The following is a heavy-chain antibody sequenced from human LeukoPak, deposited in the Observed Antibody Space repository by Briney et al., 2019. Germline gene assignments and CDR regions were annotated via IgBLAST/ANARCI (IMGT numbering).Heavy chain of an antibody. CDR3: VRAHPYYDLLTHDDYYYMDV. J-gene: IGHJ6*03. D-gene: IGHD3-9*01. CDR1: GFTFSSYS. Sequence: GGSLRLSCAASGFTFSSYSMNWVRQAPGKGLEWVSSISSSSSYIYYADSLKGRFTISRDNANNSLYLQMSSLRAEDTAVYYCVRAHPYYDLLTHDDYYYMDVWGTGTTVTVSS. V-gene: IGHV3-21*01. CDR2: ISSSSSYI.